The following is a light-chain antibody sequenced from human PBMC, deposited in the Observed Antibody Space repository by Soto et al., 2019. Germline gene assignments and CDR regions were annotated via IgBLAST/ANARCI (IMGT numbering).Light chain of an antibody. Sequence: DIVMTQSPDSLAVSLGERATINCKSSQNVLYSSNNKNYLAWYQQKSGQPPKLLIYWASTRQSGVPDRFSGSGSGTDFTLTISSLQAKDVAVYYCQQYYSVPITFGRGTRLEIK. CDR3: QQYYSVPIT. J-gene: IGKJ5*01. CDR1: QNVLYSSNNKNY. CDR2: WAS. V-gene: IGKV4-1*01.